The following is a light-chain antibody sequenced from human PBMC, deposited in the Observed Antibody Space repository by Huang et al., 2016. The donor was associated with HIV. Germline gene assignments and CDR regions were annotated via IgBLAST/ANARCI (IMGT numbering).Light chain of an antibody. CDR1: QSVSSN. CDR2: GAS. J-gene: IGKJ1*01. CDR3: QQYNNWPRT. V-gene: IGKV3-15*01. Sequence: EIVMRQSPATLSASPGERVTLSCTASQSVSSNLAWYQQKPGQGPRLLIYGASTRATGIPARVSGSGFGTEFTLTISSLQSEDFAVYYCQQYNNWPRTFGQGTKVEIK.